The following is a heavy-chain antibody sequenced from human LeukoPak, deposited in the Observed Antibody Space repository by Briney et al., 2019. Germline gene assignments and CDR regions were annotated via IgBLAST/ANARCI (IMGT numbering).Heavy chain of an antibody. D-gene: IGHD3-10*01. J-gene: IGHJ4*02. V-gene: IGHV1-3*01. CDR3: ARESPVIRGIDY. CDR2: INAGNGNT. CDR1: GYTFTSYA. Sequence: ASVKVSCKASGYTFTSYAMHWVRQAPGQRLEWMGWINAGNGNTKYSQKFQGRVTITRDTSASTAYMELSSLRSEDTAVYYCARESPVIRGIDYWGQGALVTVSS.